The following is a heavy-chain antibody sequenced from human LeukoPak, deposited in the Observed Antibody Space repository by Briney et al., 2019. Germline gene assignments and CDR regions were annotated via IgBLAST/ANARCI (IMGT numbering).Heavy chain of an antibody. V-gene: IGHV3-30*02. CDR2: IRYDGSNK. CDR3: ASGLYYYDNPDAFDI. D-gene: IGHD3-22*01. Sequence: GGSLRLSCAASGFTFSSYGMHWVRQAPGKGLEWVAFIRYDGSNKYYADSVKGRFTISRDNAKNSLYLQMNSLRAEDTAVYYCASGLYYYDNPDAFDIWGQGTMVTVSS. J-gene: IGHJ3*02. CDR1: GFTFSSYG.